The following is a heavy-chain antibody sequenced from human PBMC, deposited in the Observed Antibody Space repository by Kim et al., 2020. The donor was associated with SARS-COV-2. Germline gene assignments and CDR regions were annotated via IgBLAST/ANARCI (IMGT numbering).Heavy chain of an antibody. V-gene: IGHV3-23*01. CDR1: GFTFSSYA. Sequence: GGSLRLSCAASGFTFSSYAMSWVRQAPGKGLEWVSAISGSGGCTYYADSVKGRFTISRDNSKNTLYLQMNSLRAEDTAVYYCAKSRVEIQWGPLDSWGQGTLVTASP. J-gene: IGHJ4*02. D-gene: IGHD1-26*01. CDR2: ISGSGGCT. CDR3: AKSRVEIQWGPLDS.